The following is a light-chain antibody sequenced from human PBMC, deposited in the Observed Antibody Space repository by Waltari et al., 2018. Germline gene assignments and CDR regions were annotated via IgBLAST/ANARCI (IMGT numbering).Light chain of an antibody. J-gene: IGLJ2*01. CDR3: SSYTTRSTVV. CDR1: SSDVGGYSY. Sequence: QSALTQPASVSGSPGQSIPIPCTGTSSDVGGYSYVSWYQQHPGKAPNLMIYDVSNRPSGLSNRFSGSKSGNTASLTISGLQAEDEADYYCSSYTTRSTVVFGGGTKVTVL. V-gene: IGLV2-14*03. CDR2: DVS.